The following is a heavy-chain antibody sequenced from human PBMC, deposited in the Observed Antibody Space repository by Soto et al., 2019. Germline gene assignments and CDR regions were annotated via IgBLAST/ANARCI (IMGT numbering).Heavy chain of an antibody. J-gene: IGHJ4*02. CDR2: INAGNGNT. Sequence: QVQLVQSGAEVKKPGASVKVSCKASGYTFTSYAMHWVRQAPGQRLEWMGWINAGNGNTKYSQKSPGRVTITRDTAASTAYMELSSLRSEDTAVYYCARDVDTACFDYWGQGPLVTVSS. CDR3: ARDVDTACFDY. D-gene: IGHD5-18*01. CDR1: GYTFTSYA. V-gene: IGHV1-3*01.